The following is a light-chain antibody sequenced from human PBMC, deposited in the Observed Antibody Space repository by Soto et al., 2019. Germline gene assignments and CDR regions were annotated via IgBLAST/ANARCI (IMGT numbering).Light chain of an antibody. V-gene: IGKV3-15*01. CDR1: QSVSSN. CDR3: QQYNNRPPET. Sequence: EILLPQSPATLSLSPGEGATLSCRASQSVSSNLAWYQQQPGQAHRLPIYGASTRATGIPARFSGSGSGTEFTLTISTLQSEDFAVYYCQQYNNRPPETFGQGTKV. CDR2: GAS. J-gene: IGKJ1*01.